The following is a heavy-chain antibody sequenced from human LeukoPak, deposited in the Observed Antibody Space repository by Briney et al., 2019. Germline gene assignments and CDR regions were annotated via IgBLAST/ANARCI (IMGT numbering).Heavy chain of an antibody. CDR1: GYTFTSSG. J-gene: IGHJ6*03. D-gene: IGHD3-16*01. CDR2: IDAYNGNT. V-gene: IGHV1-18*01. CDR3: ARRGLSDFYFSFMDV. Sequence: ASVKVSCKASGYTFTSSGITWVRQAPGQGLEWMGWIDAYNGNTNYAQKLQGRVTMTTDTSTSTAYMELRSLRSDDTAVYYCARRGLSDFYFSFMDVWGKGTTVTVSS.